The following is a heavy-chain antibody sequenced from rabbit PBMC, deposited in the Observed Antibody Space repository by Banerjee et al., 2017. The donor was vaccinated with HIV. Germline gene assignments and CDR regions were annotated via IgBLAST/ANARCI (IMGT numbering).Heavy chain of an antibody. CDR3: ARSYGTTSDSYFNL. V-gene: IGHV1S40*01. CDR2: VCAGVSGGT. CDR1: GFTINNSYY. D-gene: IGHD1-1*01. Sequence: QSLEESGGDLVKPGASLTLTCTASGFTINNSYYMCWVRQAPGKGLEWIACVCAGVSGGTYYATWAKGRFTISKTSSTTVDLKMTSLTAADTATYFCARSYGTTSDSYFNLWGPGTLVTVS. J-gene: IGHJ4*01.